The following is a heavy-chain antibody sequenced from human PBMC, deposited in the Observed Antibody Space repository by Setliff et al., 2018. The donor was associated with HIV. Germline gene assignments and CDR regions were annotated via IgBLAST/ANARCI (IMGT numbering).Heavy chain of an antibody. V-gene: IGHV4-59*01. D-gene: IGHD3-10*01. CDR1: GGSISSYY. CDR3: ARGVAERRIWFGELSLYYFDY. Sequence: PSETLSLTCTVSGGSISSYYWSWIRQPPGKGLEWIGYIYYSGSTNYNPPLKSRVTISVDTSKNQFSLKLSSVTAADTAVYYCARGVAERRIWFGELSLYYFDYWGQGTLVTVSS. J-gene: IGHJ4*02. CDR2: IYYSGST.